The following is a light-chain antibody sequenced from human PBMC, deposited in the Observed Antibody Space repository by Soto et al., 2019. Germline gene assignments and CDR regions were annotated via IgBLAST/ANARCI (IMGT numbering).Light chain of an antibody. CDR2: SVS. V-gene: IGKV1-5*01. Sequence: DIQMTQSPSTLSAYVGDRVTITCRASQSVNSWLAWYQQKPGRAPKLLIYSVSNLDSGVPSRFSGSGSGTEFTLTISSLQPDDFVTYYCQQSSSYSRTFGQGTKVEMK. J-gene: IGKJ1*01. CDR1: QSVNSW. CDR3: QQSSSYSRT.